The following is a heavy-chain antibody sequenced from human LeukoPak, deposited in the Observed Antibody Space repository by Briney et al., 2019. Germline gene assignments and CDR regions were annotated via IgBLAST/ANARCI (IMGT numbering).Heavy chain of an antibody. J-gene: IGHJ5*02. V-gene: IGHV3-23*01. CDR3: AKDAYCSSTSCYTVPLYNWFDP. D-gene: IGHD2-2*02. CDR2: ISGSGGST. Sequence: GGSLRLSCAASGFTFSSYAMSWVRQAPGKGLEWVSAISGSGGSTYYADSVKGRFTISRDNSKDTLYLQMNSLRAEDTAVYYCAKDAYCSSTSCYTVPLYNWFDPWGQGTLVTVSS. CDR1: GFTFSSYA.